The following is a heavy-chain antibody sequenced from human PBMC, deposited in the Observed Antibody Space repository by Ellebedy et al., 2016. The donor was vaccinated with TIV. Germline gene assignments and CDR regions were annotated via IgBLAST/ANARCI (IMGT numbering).Heavy chain of an antibody. J-gene: IGHJ6*02. V-gene: IGHV3-74*01. D-gene: IGHD2-2*03. CDR2: INSDESST. CDR3: AGEWMRGMDV. CDR1: GFTFSIYW. Sequence: GGSLRLXCAASGFTFSIYWMHWVRQAPGKGLEWVSRINSDESSTSYADSVKGRFTISRDNAKNTLYLQMNSLRAEDTAVYYCAGEWMRGMDVWGHGTTVTVSS.